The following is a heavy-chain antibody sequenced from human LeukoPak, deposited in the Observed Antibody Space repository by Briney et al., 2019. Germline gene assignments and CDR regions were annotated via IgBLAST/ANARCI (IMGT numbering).Heavy chain of an antibody. D-gene: IGHD2-2*01. J-gene: IGHJ2*01. Sequence: PGGSLRLSCAASGFTLSTYGMTWVRQAPGKGLEWVSCIAGSGSSTYYADSVKGRFTISRDNSKNTLYLQMNSLRAEDTAVYYFPRMGSIPVRYWYFDLWGRGTLVTVPS. V-gene: IGHV3-23*01. CDR1: GFTLSTYG. CDR3: PRMGSIPVRYWYFDL. CDR2: IAGSGSST.